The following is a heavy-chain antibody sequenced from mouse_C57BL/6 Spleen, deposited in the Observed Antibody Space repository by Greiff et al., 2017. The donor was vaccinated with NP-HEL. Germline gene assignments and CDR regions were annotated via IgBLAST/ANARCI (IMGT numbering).Heavy chain of an antibody. CDR3: ARRGYGSSYYFDY. Sequence: VQLQQSGPELVKPGASVKISCKASGYAFSSSWMNWVKQRPGKGLEWIGRIYPGDGDTNYNGKFKGKATLTADKSSSTAYMQLSSLTSEDSAVYFCARRGYGSSYYFDYWGQGTTLTVSS. D-gene: IGHD1-1*01. CDR1: GYAFSSSW. J-gene: IGHJ2*01. V-gene: IGHV1-82*01. CDR2: IYPGDGDT.